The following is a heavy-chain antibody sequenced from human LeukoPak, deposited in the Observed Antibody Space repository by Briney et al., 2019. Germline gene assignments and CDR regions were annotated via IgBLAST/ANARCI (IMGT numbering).Heavy chain of an antibody. J-gene: IGHJ5*02. Sequence: ASVKVPCKASGYTFTSYDINWVRQATGQGLEWMGWMNPNSGNTGYAQKFQGRVTMTRNTSISTAYMELSSLRSEDTAVYYCARGGGYSGYDGGWFDPWGQGTLVTVSS. CDR1: GYTFTSYD. V-gene: IGHV1-8*01. CDR2: MNPNSGNT. D-gene: IGHD5-12*01. CDR3: ARGGGYSGYDGGWFDP.